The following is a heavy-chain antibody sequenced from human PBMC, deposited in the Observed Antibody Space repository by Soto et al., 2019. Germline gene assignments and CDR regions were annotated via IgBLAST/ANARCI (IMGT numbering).Heavy chain of an antibody. CDR2: ITGSGGST. CDR1: GFTFSSYA. CDR3: EGGYCGGGSCYSPFD. V-gene: IGHV3-23*01. D-gene: IGHD2-15*01. Sequence: EVQLLESGGGLVQPGGSLRLSCAASGFTFSSYAMSWVRQAPGKGLEWVSGITGSGGSTYYADSVKGRFTISRDKSKNTLYLQMNSMRAGDTAVYYCEGGYCGGGSCYSPFDWGQGTLVTVSS. J-gene: IGHJ4*02.